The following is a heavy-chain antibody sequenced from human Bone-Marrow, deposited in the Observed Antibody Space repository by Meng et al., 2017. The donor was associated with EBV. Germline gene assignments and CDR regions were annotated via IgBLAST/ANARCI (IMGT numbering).Heavy chain of an antibody. J-gene: IGHJ4*02. CDR1: GGSISSTDW. CDR3: ARDLRETSGTFPFDY. CDR2: IYHSGRT. Sequence: QAPRQGSSPRVVQPSGTLALTVVVSGGSISSTDWWSWVRQPPGKGLEWIGEIYHSGRTNYNPSLKSRVTISVDKSKNQLSLKLSSVTAADTAVYYCARDLRETSGTFPFDYWGQGTLVTVSS. V-gene: IGHV4-4*02. D-gene: IGHD1-26*01.